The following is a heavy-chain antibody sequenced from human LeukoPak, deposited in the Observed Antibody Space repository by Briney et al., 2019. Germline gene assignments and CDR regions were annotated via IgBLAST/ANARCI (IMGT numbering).Heavy chain of an antibody. Sequence: AGTLRLSCAASGFTFDNYGMSWVRQAPGKGLEWVAGINWNGGSTGYAYSVKGRFTISRANAKNFLYRQMNSLGAEDTALYYCARSSSMIVVVKEIYYYYYMDVWGKGTKVTVSS. D-gene: IGHD3-22*01. CDR1: GFTFDNYG. CDR2: INWNGGST. CDR3: ARSSSMIVVVKEIYYYYYMDV. V-gene: IGHV3-20*04. J-gene: IGHJ6*03.